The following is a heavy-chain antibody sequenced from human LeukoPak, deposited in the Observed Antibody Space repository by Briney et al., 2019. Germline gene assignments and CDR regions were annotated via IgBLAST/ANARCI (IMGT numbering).Heavy chain of an antibody. D-gene: IGHD2-15*01. CDR2: ISGSGGST. Sequence: GGTLRLSRAASELTFTSYAMSWVRQAPGKGLQTASPISGSGGSTYYADSVKGRFTISRDNSKNTLYLQMNSLRAEDTAVYYCAKGRLAATFYFDYWGQGTLVTVSS. CDR1: ELTFTSYA. CDR3: AKGRLAATFYFDY. J-gene: IGHJ4*02. V-gene: IGHV3-23*01.